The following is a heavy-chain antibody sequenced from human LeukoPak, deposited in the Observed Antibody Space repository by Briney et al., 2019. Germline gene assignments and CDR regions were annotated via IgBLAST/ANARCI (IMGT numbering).Heavy chain of an antibody. J-gene: IGHJ4*02. D-gene: IGHD3-22*01. CDR1: GYTLTGYY. CDR2: INANHGGT. V-gene: IGHV1-2*02. CDR3: ARHRDFDSTGYYYPLFDY. Sequence: ASVKVSCMASGYTLTGYYLHWVRQAPGQGLEWMGWINANHGGTNYAQQFQGRVTMTRDTSISTAYMELSRLRSDDAAVYYCARHRDFDSTGYYYPLFDYWGQGTLVTVSS.